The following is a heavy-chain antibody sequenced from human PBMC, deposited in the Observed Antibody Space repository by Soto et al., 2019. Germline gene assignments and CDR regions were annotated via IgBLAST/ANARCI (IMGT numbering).Heavy chain of an antibody. V-gene: IGHV4-59*02. CDR1: GAPVSSFS. CDR2: IHNSGGT. Sequence: SETLSLTCSVTGAPVSSFSWSWIRQSPGKGLEWIGYIHNSGGTNYTPSLRSRVTISVDTSKNLLSLNLTSLTAADTAVYYCARGGTSGSAVYNWFDPWGQGALVTVSS. CDR3: ARGGTSGSAVYNWFDP. J-gene: IGHJ5*02. D-gene: IGHD3-10*01.